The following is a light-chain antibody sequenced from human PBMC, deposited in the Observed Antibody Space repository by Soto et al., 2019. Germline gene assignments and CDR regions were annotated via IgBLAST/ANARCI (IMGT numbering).Light chain of an antibody. V-gene: IGKV3-11*01. Sequence: EIVWSQSPATLSLSPGERATLSCRASQSVSSYLAWYQQKPGQAPRLLIYDASNRATGIPARFSGSGSGTDFTLIISSLEPEDFAVYYCQQRSDWPYTFGQGTKLEI. CDR1: QSVSSY. CDR3: QQRSDWPYT. J-gene: IGKJ2*01. CDR2: DAS.